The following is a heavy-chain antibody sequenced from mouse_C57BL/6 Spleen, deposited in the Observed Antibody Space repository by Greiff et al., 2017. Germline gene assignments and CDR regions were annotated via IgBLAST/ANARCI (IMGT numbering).Heavy chain of an antibody. CDR2: IDPANGNT. CDR1: GFNIKNTY. D-gene: IGHD1-1*02. CDR3: ARRRYGGNYGGAMDY. J-gene: IGHJ4*01. Sequence: VQLQQSVAELVRPGASVKLSCTASGFNIKNTYMHWVKQRPEQGLEWIGRIDPANGNTKYAPKFQGKATVTADTSSNTAYLQLSSLTPADTAIYYCARRRYGGNYGGAMDYWGQGTSVTVSS. V-gene: IGHV14-3*01.